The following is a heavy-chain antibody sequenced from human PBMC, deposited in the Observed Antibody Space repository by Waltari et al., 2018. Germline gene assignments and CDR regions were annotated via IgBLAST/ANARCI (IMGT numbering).Heavy chain of an antibody. CDR1: GYTLTELS. V-gene: IGHV1-24*01. J-gene: IGHJ3*02. CDR2: FDTEDGET. Sequence: QVQLVQSGAEVKKPGASVKVSCKVSGYTLTELSMHWVRQAPGKGLEWMGGFDTEDGETIYAQKFQGRVTMTEDTSTDTAYMELSSLRSEDTAVYYCATSYQYDSSGYYKRGAFDIWGQGTMVTVSS. CDR3: ATSYQYDSSGYYKRGAFDI. D-gene: IGHD3-22*01.